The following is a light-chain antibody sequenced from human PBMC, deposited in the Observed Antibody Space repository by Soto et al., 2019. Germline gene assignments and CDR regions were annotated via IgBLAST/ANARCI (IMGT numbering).Light chain of an antibody. CDR1: QSISSW. Sequence: IHMTHSPSTLSASVLYRVSITFLASQSISSWLAWYQQKPGKAPKLLIYKASSLESGVPSRFSGSGSGTEFTLTISSLRPDDFATYYCHQYHNYAYTFGQGTKVDI. V-gene: IGKV1-5*03. J-gene: IGKJ1*01. CDR3: HQYHNYAYT. CDR2: KAS.